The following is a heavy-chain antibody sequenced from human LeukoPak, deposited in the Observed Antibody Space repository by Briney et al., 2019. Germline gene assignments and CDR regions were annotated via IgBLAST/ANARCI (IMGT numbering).Heavy chain of an antibody. D-gene: IGHD4-4*01. J-gene: IGHJ6*02. Sequence: GASVKVSCKASGYTFTSYGISWVRQAPGQGLEGMGWISAYNGNTNYAQKLQGRVTMTTDTSTSTAYMELRSLRSDDTAVYYCARDTADSNYPYGMDVWGQGTTVTVSS. CDR2: ISAYNGNT. V-gene: IGHV1-18*01. CDR1: GYTFTSYG. CDR3: ARDTADSNYPYGMDV.